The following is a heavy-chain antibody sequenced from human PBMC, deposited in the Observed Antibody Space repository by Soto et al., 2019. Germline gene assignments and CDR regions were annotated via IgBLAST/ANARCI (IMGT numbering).Heavy chain of an antibody. Sequence: EVQLVESGGGLVQPGGSLRLSCAASGLTFSSYSMNWVRQAPGKGLEWVSYISTSSSTIYYADSVKGRFTISRDNAKNSLYLQMNSLRAEDTAVYYCARDLWGVGVPGPWGQGTLVTVSS. J-gene: IGHJ5*02. CDR1: GLTFSSYS. D-gene: IGHD3-16*01. CDR2: ISTSSSTI. V-gene: IGHV3-48*01. CDR3: ARDLWGVGVPGP.